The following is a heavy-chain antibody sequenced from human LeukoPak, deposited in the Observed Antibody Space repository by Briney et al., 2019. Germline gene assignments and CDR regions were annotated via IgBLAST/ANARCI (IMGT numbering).Heavy chain of an antibody. Sequence: GLLRLSCAASGFTFSSYAMHWVRQAPGKGLEWVAVISYDGSNKYYADSVKGRFTISRDNSKNTLYLQMNSLRAEDTAVYYCARDSAYSYGYIYWGQGTLVTVSS. D-gene: IGHD5-18*01. V-gene: IGHV3-30*01. CDR2: ISYDGSNK. J-gene: IGHJ4*02. CDR3: ARDSAYSYGYIY. CDR1: GFTFSSYA.